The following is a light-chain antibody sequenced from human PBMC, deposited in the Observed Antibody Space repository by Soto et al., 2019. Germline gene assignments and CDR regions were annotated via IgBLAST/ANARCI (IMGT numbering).Light chain of an antibody. CDR1: TSNIGNNF. Sequence: QAVVTQPPSVSAAPGQKVIISCSGSTSNIGNNFVSWYQHLPGTAPKLLIYDNNNRPSGIPDRFSGSKSGTSATLDITGLQTGDEADYYCGTWDTSLATYVFATGTKVTVL. V-gene: IGLV1-51*01. J-gene: IGLJ1*01. CDR2: DNN. CDR3: GTWDTSLATYV.